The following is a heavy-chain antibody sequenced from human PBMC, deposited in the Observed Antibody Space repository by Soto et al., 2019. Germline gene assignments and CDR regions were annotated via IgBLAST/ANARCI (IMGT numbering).Heavy chain of an antibody. Sequence: GGSLRLSCAASGFTFSSYSMNWVRQAPGKGLEWVSSISSSSSYIYYADSVKGRFTISRDNAKNSLYLQMNSLRAEDTAVYYCARQQVKSTIFRVVTYDAFDIWGQGTMVTVSS. CDR3: ARQQVKSTIFRVVTYDAFDI. J-gene: IGHJ3*02. CDR2: ISSSSSYI. D-gene: IGHD3-3*01. CDR1: GFTFSSYS. V-gene: IGHV3-21*01.